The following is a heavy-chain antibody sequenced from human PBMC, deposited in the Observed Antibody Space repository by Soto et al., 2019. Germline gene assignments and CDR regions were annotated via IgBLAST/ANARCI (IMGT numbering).Heavy chain of an antibody. D-gene: IGHD6-19*01. V-gene: IGHV1-46*03. J-gene: IGHJ5*02. Sequence: ASVKVSCKASGYTFTSYGISWVRQAPGQGLEWMGIISPSGGSTSYAQKFQGRVTMTRDTSTSTVYMELSSLRSEDTAVYYCARVSSGWYPNWFDPWGQGTLVTV. CDR1: GYTFTSYG. CDR2: ISPSGGST. CDR3: ARVSSGWYPNWFDP.